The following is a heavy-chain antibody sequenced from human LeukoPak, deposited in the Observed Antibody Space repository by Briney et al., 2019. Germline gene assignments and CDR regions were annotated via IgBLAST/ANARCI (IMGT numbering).Heavy chain of an antibody. CDR2: IYYGGST. CDR3: ARGSCSSTSCYREFDY. V-gene: IGHV4-39*07. CDR1: GGSISSSSYY. D-gene: IGHD2-2*02. Sequence: SETLSLTCTVSGGSISSSSYYWGWIRQPPGKGLEWIGSIYYGGSTYYNPSLKSRVTISVDTSKNQFSLKLSSVTAADTAVYYCARGSCSSTSCYREFDYWGQGTLVTVSS. J-gene: IGHJ4*02.